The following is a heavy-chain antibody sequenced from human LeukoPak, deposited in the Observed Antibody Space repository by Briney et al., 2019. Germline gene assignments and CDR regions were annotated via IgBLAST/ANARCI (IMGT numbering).Heavy chain of an antibody. D-gene: IGHD2-15*01. CDR2: IYHSGST. J-gene: IGHJ5*02. Sequence: PSETLSLTRTVSGGSISSYYWSWIRQPPEKGLEWIGFIYHSGSTNYNPSLKSRVTISVDTSKNQFSLKLNSVTAADTAIYYCARLKTPRSWFDPWGQGTLVIVSS. CDR1: GGSISSYY. V-gene: IGHV4-59*08. CDR3: ARLKTPRSWFDP.